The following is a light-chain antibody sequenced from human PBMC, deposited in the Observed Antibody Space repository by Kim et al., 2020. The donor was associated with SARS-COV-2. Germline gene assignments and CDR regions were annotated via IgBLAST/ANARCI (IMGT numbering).Light chain of an antibody. J-gene: IGKJ2*01. V-gene: IGKV1-39*01. CDR3: QQSYSTLHT. Sequence: SASVGDRVTSTCPARQSSNSHLNWYQQKPGKAPKLLIYATSTLQSGLPSRCSGSASGTDFTLTISSLHPDDFATHYCQQSYSTLHTFGQGTKLEI. CDR2: ATS. CDR1: QSSNSH.